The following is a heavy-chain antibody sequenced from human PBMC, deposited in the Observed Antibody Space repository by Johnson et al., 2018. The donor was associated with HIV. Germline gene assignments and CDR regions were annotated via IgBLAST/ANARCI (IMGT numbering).Heavy chain of an antibody. CDR1: GFIFSDYY. J-gene: IGHJ3*02. V-gene: IGHV3-7*05. CDR3: ARERSGWYGYAFDI. Sequence: VQLVESGGGVVQPGRSLRLSCAASGFIFSDYYMSWIRQAPGKGLEWVANIKQDGSEKYYVDSVKGRFTISRDNAKNSLYLQMNSLRAEDTAVYYCARERSGWYGYAFDIWGQGTMVTVSS. CDR2: IKQDGSEK. D-gene: IGHD6-19*01.